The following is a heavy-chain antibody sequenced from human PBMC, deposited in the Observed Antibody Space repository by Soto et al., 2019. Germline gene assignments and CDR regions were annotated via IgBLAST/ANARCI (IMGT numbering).Heavy chain of an antibody. CDR1: GGSISSSSYY. V-gene: IGHV4-39*01. CDR2: IYYSGST. J-gene: IGHJ4*02. D-gene: IGHD6-19*01. CDR3: ARHSGIAVAGTRGTFDY. Sequence: SETLSLTCTVSGGSISSSSYYWGWIRQPPWKGLEWIGGIYYSGSTYYNPSLKSRVTISVDTSKNQFSLKLSSVTAADTAVYYCARHSGIAVAGTRGTFDYWGQGXLVTVYS.